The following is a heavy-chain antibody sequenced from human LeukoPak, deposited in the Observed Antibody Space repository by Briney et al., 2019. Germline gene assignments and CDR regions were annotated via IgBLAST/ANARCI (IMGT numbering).Heavy chain of an antibody. CDR2: ISGSGGTT. CDR1: GFTFSSYA. Sequence: GGSLRLSCAASGFTFSSYAMSWVRQVPGKGLEWVSSISGSGGTTYYADSVKGRFTISRDNSKNTLYLQMNSLRAEDTAVYYRAKAEEGYYRKRHWGQGTLVTVSS. J-gene: IGHJ4*02. D-gene: IGHD3-3*01. V-gene: IGHV3-23*01. CDR3: AKAEEGYYRKRH.